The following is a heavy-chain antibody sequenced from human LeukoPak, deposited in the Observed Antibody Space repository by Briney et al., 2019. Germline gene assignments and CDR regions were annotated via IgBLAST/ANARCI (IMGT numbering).Heavy chain of an antibody. CDR3: ARQLFWFGEEGYYFDY. D-gene: IGHD3-10*01. J-gene: IGHJ4*02. Sequence: SETLSLTCTVSGGSISSYYWSWIRQPPGKGLEWIGYIYYSGSTNYNPSLKSRVTISVDKSKNQFSLKLSSVTAADTAVYYCARQLFWFGEEGYYFDYWGQGTLVTVSS. CDR2: IYYSGST. V-gene: IGHV4-59*08. CDR1: GGSISSYY.